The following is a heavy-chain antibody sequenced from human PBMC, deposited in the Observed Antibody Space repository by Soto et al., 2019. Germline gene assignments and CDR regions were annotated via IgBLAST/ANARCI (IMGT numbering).Heavy chain of an antibody. CDR1: GGSISSGDYY. CDR3: ARDLGRGLLVYDY. CDR2: IYYSGST. J-gene: IGHJ4*02. D-gene: IGHD2-21*02. Sequence: SETLSLTCTVSGGSISSGDYYWSWIRQPPGKGLEWIGYIYYSGSTYYNPSLKSRVTISVDTSKNQFSLKLSSVTAANTAVYYCARDLGRGLLVYDYWGQGTLVTVSS. V-gene: IGHV4-30-4*01.